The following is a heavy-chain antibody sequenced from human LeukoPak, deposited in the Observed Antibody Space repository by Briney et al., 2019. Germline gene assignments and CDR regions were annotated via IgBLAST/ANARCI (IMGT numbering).Heavy chain of an antibody. CDR2: INSDGSST. Sequence: QPGGSLRLSCAASGFTFSSYWMHWVRQAPGKGLVWVSRINSDGSSTSYADSVKGRFTISRDNAKNTLYLQMNSLRAEDTAVYYCARPNYYDSSGYPFSYWGQGTLVTVSS. D-gene: IGHD3-22*01. CDR3: ARPNYYDSSGYPFSY. J-gene: IGHJ4*02. V-gene: IGHV3-74*01. CDR1: GFTFSSYW.